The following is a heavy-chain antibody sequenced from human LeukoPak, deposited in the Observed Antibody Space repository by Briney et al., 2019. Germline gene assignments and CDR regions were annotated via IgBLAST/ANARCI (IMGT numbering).Heavy chain of an antibody. CDR2: IYTSGST. CDR3: ARGVDPDSGSSYRYYYYYYYMDV. J-gene: IGHJ6*03. CDR1: GGSISSGSYY. Sequence: PSQTLSLTCTVSGGSISSGSYYWSWIRQPAGKGLEWIGRIYTSGSTNYNPSLKSRVTISVDTSKNQFSLKLSSVTAADTAVYYCARGVDPDSGSSYRYYYYYYYMDVWGKGTTVTVSS. D-gene: IGHD1-26*01. V-gene: IGHV4-61*02.